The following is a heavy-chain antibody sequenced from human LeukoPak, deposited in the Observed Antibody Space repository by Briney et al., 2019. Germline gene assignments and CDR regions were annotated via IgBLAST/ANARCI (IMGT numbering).Heavy chain of an antibody. CDR2: IIPIFGTA. D-gene: IGHD2-2*01. V-gene: IGHV1-69*13. J-gene: IGHJ3*02. CDR1: GGTFSSYA. Sequence: SVKVSCKASGGTFSSYAISWVRQAPGQGLEWMGGIIPIFGTANYAQKFQGRVTITADESTSTAYMELSSLRSEDTAVYYCAAPGPDIVVVPAAGQDAFDIWGQGTMVTVSS. CDR3: AAPGPDIVVVPAAGQDAFDI.